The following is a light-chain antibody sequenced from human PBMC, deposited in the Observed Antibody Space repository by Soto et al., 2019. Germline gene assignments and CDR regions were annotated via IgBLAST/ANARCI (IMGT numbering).Light chain of an antibody. V-gene: IGKV3-20*01. Sequence: EIEFTQSPGTLSLSPGERGTLSCRASQSVSSSYLAWYQQKPGQAPRLLIYGASSRATGIPDRFSGGGSGTDFTLTISRLEPEDFAVYYCQQYGSSPPITFGQGTRLEIK. J-gene: IGKJ5*01. CDR2: GAS. CDR1: QSVSSSY. CDR3: QQYGSSPPIT.